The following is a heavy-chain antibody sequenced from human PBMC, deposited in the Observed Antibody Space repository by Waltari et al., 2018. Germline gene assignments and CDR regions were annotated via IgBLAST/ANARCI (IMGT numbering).Heavy chain of an antibody. D-gene: IGHD6-13*01. CDR1: GFTVSSNY. CDR3: ARDGVWGSIAAAGTLSFDI. J-gene: IGHJ3*02. Sequence: EVQLVESGGGLVQPGGSLRLSCAASGFTVSSNYMSWVSQAPGKGLEWVSVIYSGGSTYYADSVKGRFTISIDNSKNTLYLQMNSLRAEDTAVYYFARDGVWGSIAAAGTLSFDIWGQGTMVTVSS. V-gene: IGHV3-66*02. CDR2: IYSGGST.